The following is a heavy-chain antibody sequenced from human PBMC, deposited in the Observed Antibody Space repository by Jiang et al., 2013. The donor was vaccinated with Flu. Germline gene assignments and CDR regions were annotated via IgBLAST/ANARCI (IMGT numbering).Heavy chain of an antibody. CDR3: ARGEYYYDSSREIDY. D-gene: IGHD3-22*01. V-gene: IGHV4-34*01. Sequence: TNYNPSLKSRVTISVDTSKNQFSLKLSSVTAADTAVYYCARGEYYYDSSREIDYWGQGTLVTVSS. J-gene: IGHJ4*02. CDR2: T.